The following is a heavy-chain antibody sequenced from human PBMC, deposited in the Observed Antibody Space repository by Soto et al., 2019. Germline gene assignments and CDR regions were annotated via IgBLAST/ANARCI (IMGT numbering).Heavy chain of an antibody. CDR3: AKDRGSSSWDPIFDF. D-gene: IGHD6-13*01. CDR1: GFTFDDYA. Sequence: MQLVESGGGLIEPGRSLRLSCAASGFTFDDYAIHWVRQAPGKGLEWVSGISWNSAAIDYAVSVKGRFTIVRDNAMNSLSLQMNHLRPEDTAFYYCAKDRGSSSWDPIFDFWGQGILVTVSS. V-gene: IGHV3-9*01. J-gene: IGHJ4*02. CDR2: ISWNSAAI.